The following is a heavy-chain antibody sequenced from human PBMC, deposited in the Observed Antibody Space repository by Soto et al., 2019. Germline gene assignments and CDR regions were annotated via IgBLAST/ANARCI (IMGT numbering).Heavy chain of an antibody. J-gene: IGHJ4*02. CDR2: ISYDGSNK. D-gene: IGHD2-2*02. Sequence: PGGSLRLSCAASGFTFSSYGMHWVRQAPGKGLEWVAVISYDGSNKYYADSVKGRFTISRDNSKNTLYLQMNSLRAEDTAVYYCAKPKTIPWDQVVVPAAIDYWGQGTLVTVSS. V-gene: IGHV3-30*18. CDR1: GFTFSSYG. CDR3: AKPKTIPWDQVVVPAAIDY.